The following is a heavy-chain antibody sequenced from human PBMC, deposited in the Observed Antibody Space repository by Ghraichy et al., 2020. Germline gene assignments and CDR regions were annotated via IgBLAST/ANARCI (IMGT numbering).Heavy chain of an antibody. Sequence: LSCTVSGGSISSSSYYWGWIRQPPGKGLEWIGSIYYSGSTYYNPSLKSRVTISVDTSKNQFSLKLSSVTAADTAVYYCARQETASPRPTYYYDSSGPKVVDYGGQGTLVTVSS. CDR3: ARQETASPRPTYYYDSSGPKVVDY. D-gene: IGHD3-22*01. CDR1: GGSISSSSYY. CDR2: IYYSGST. V-gene: IGHV4-39*01. J-gene: IGHJ4*02.